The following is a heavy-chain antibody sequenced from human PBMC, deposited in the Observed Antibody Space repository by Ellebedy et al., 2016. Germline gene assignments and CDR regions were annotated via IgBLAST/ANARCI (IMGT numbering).Heavy chain of an antibody. CDR1: GGTFSSYA. Sequence: ASVKVSCKASGGTFSSYAISWVRQAPGQGLEWMGRIIPILGIANYAQKFQGRVTITADKSTSTAYMELSSLRSEDTAVYYCAREGGWFGEIPRSAYDYWGQGTLVTVSS. D-gene: IGHD3-10*01. J-gene: IGHJ4*02. V-gene: IGHV1-69*04. CDR2: IIPILGIA. CDR3: AREGGWFGEIPRSAYDY.